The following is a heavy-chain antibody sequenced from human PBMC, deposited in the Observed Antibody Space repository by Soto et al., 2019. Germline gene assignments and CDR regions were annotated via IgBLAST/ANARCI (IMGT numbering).Heavy chain of an antibody. D-gene: IGHD3-3*02. Sequence: QVQLVQSGAEVKEPGSSVKVSCKASGGGNLRDYRTTWVRRAPGQGLEWMGGIIPKLGSANYAQNFQGRVTVTADESTHTVYMALRSLRSDDSAVYDCARGVDVYIFGALYWGQGTPGNVSS. V-gene: IGHV1-69*01. CDR2: IIPKLGSA. CDR1: GGGNLRDYR. J-gene: IGHJ4*02. CDR3: ARGVDVYIFGALY.